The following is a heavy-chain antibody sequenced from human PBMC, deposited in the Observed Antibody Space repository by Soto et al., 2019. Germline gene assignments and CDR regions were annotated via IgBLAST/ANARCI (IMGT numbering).Heavy chain of an antibody. Sequence: QIHLVQSGIEVKKPGASVKVSCKASGYIFTSYGISWVRQAPGQGLEYMGWISVYNGNTNYAQKFQGRVTMTTDTTTSTAYMELRSLRSDDTAVYYCARGGAAMFDSWGQGTLVTVSS. D-gene: IGHD2-2*01. CDR2: ISVYNGNT. CDR3: ARGGAAMFDS. V-gene: IGHV1-18*01. J-gene: IGHJ4*02. CDR1: GYIFTSYG.